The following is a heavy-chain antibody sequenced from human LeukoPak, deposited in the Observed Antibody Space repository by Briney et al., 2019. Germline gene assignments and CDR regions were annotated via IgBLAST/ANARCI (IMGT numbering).Heavy chain of an antibody. CDR3: ARDWSGIVVVVAATPAFSWFDP. Sequence: PGGSLRLSCAASGFTFSSYAMHWVRQAPGKGLEWVAVISYDGSNKYYADSVKGRFTISRDNSKNTLHLQMNSLRAEDTAVYYCARDWSGIVVVVAATPAFSWFDPWGQGTLVTVSS. V-gene: IGHV3-30*04. CDR1: GFTFSSYA. J-gene: IGHJ5*02. D-gene: IGHD2-15*01. CDR2: ISYDGSNK.